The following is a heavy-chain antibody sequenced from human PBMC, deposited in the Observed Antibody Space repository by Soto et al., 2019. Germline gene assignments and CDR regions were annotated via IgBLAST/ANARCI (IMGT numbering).Heavy chain of an antibody. CDR2: ISPYSGYT. J-gene: IGHJ4*02. CDR3: AREASVLRPAAQPSGFDS. Sequence: ASVKVSCKGFGYSFMKYGINWVRQAPGQGLEWVGWISPYSGYTHSAQKFHGRLTLTTDTAASTAYMELRILRSADTALYYCAREASVLRPAAQPSGFDSWGQGTLVTVSS. V-gene: IGHV1-18*01. D-gene: IGHD2-2*01. CDR1: GYSFMKYG.